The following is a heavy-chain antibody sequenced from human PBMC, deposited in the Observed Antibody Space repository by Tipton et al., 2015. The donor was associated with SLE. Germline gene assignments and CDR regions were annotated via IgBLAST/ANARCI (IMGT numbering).Heavy chain of an antibody. D-gene: IGHD6-25*01. J-gene: IGHJ4*02. Sequence: SLRLSCAASGFTFSSFSMNWVRLAPGKGLEWLSFISGSSSAINYADSVKGRFTISRDNAKNSLYLEMNSLKAEDTAVYYCARGEHSGAWLIDYWGQGTLVTVSS. V-gene: IGHV3-48*01. CDR2: ISGSSSAI. CDR1: GFTFSSFS. CDR3: ARGEHSGAWLIDY.